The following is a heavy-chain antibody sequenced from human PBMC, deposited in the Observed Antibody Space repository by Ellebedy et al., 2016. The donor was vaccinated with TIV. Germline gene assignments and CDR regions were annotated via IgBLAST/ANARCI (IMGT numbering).Heavy chain of an antibody. CDR2: INPNSGGT. Sequence: AASVKVSCKASGYTFTGYYMHWVRQAPGQELEWMGWINPNSGGTNYAQKFQGWVTMTRDTSISTAYMELSRLRSDDTAVYYCARDGVNYGDYTPSYFDYWGQGTLVTVSS. CDR1: GYTFTGYY. D-gene: IGHD4-17*01. J-gene: IGHJ4*02. CDR3: ARDGVNYGDYTPSYFDY. V-gene: IGHV1-2*04.